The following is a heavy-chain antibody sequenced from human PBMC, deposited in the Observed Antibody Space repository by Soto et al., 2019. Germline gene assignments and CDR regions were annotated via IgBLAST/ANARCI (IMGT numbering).Heavy chain of an antibody. CDR2: IVVGSGNT. CDR3: AAHVDTATGFDY. CDR1: GFTFTSSA. D-gene: IGHD5-18*01. Sequence: SVNVSCTASGFTFTSSAVQWVRQARGQRLEWIGWIVVGSGNTNYAQKFQERVTITRDMSTSTAYMELSSLRSEDTAVYYCAAHVDTATGFDYWGQGTLVTVSS. V-gene: IGHV1-58*01. J-gene: IGHJ4*02.